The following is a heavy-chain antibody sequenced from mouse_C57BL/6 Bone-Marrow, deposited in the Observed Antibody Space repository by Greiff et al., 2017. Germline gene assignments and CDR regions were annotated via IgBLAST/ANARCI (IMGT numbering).Heavy chain of an antibody. CDR3: TTPNLLCRPWFAY. CDR1: GFNIKDDY. Sequence: VQLQQSGAELVRPGASVKLSCTASGFNIKDDYMHWVKQRPEQGLEWIGWIDPENGDTEYASKFQGKATITADTSSNTTYLQLSRLTSADTAVYYCTTPNLLCRPWFAYWGQGTLVTVSA. J-gene: IGHJ3*01. V-gene: IGHV14-4*01. CDR2: IDPENGDT. D-gene: IGHD2-1*01.